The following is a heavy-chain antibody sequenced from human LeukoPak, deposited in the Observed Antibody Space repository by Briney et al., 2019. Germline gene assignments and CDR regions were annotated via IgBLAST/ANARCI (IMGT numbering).Heavy chain of an antibody. V-gene: IGHV3-74*01. Sequence: GGSLRLSCAASGFTFSSYWMHWVRQAPGKGLVWVSRINSDGSTTTYADSVKGRFTISRDNSKNTLYLQMNSLRAEDTAVYYSTRSGSYYYYYMDVWGKGTTVTVSS. CDR3: TRSGSYYYYYMDV. CDR2: INSDGSTT. D-gene: IGHD3-10*01. CDR1: GFTFSSYW. J-gene: IGHJ6*03.